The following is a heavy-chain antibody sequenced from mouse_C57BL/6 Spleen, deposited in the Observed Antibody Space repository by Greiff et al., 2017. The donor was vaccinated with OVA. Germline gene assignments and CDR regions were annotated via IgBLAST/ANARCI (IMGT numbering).Heavy chain of an antibody. V-gene: IGHV1-76*01. J-gene: IGHJ4*01. CDR2: IYPGSGNT. D-gene: IGHD2-14*01. CDR3: ARCEVRRAMDY. CDR1: GYTFTDYY. Sequence: QVQLKESGAELVRPGASVKLSCKASGYTFTDYYINWVKQRPGQGLEWIARIYPGSGNTYYNEKFKGKATLTADKSSSTAYMQLSSLTSEDSAVYFCARCEVRRAMDYWGQGTSVTVSS.